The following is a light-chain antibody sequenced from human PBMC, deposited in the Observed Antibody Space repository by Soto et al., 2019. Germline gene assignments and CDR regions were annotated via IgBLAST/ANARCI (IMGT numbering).Light chain of an antibody. Sequence: QSVLTQPASVSGSPGQSITISCTGTSSDVGGYNYVSWYQQHPGKAPKLMIYDVSNWPSGVSNRFSGSKSGNTASLTISGLQAEDEADYYCSSYTSSSTPLCVFGTGTRSPS. J-gene: IGLJ1*01. V-gene: IGLV2-14*01. CDR1: SSDVGGYNY. CDR2: DVS. CDR3: SSYTSSSTPLCV.